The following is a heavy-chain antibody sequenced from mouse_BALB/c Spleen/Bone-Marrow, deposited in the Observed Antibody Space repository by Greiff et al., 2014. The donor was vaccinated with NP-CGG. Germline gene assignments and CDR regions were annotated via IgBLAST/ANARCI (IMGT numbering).Heavy chain of an antibody. CDR3: ARNANWYFDV. J-gene: IGHJ1*01. Sequence: QVQLQQSGAGLVRPGASVKLSCKASGYAFTSYWMNWVKQRPGQGLEWIGVIDPSDSETQHNQMFKDKATLTVDKSSSTVYMQLSSLTSEDSAVYYCARNANWYFDVWGAGTTVTVSS. CDR2: IDPSDSET. V-gene: IGHV1-61*01. CDR1: GYAFTSYW.